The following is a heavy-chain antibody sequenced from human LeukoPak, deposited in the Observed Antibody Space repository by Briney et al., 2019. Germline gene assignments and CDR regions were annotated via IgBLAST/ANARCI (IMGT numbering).Heavy chain of an antibody. CDR2: IYSSGRT. CDR1: GGSISSYY. V-gene: IGHV4-4*07. J-gene: IGHJ6*02. D-gene: IGHD2-15*01. Sequence: ASETLSLTCTVSGGSISSYYWNWIRQPAGKGLEWIGRIYSSGRTNYNPSLKSRVTMSLDTSKNQFSLKLSSVTAADTAVYYCARVGYCSGDICYRYGMDVWGQGTTVTVSS. CDR3: ARVGYCSGDICYRYGMDV.